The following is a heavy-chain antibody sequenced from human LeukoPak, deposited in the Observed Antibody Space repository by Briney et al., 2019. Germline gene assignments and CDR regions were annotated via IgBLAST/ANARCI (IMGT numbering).Heavy chain of an antibody. CDR2: ISAYNGNT. D-gene: IGHD6-6*01. CDR3: ARDLAARRDFDY. V-gene: IGHV1-18*01. Sequence: ASVKVSCKASGYTFTSYGISWVRQAPGQGLEWMGWISAYNGNTNYAQELQGRVTMTTDTSTSTAYMELRSLRSDDTAVYYCARDLAARRDFDYWGQGTLVTVSS. CDR1: GYTFTSYG. J-gene: IGHJ4*02.